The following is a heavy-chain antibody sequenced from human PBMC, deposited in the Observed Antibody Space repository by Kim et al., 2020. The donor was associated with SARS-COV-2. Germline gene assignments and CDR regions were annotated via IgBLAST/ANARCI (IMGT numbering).Heavy chain of an antibody. CDR2: IDWDDDK. Sequence: SGPTLVNPTQTLTLTCTFYGFSLSTSGMCVSWIRQPPGKALEWLALIDWDDDKYYSTSLKTRLTISKDTSKNQVVLTMTNMDPVDTATYYCARMYYYDSSGYPYGMDVWGQGTTVTVSS. D-gene: IGHD3-22*01. CDR1: GFSLSTSGMC. V-gene: IGHV2-70*01. CDR3: ARMYYYDSSGYPYGMDV. J-gene: IGHJ6*02.